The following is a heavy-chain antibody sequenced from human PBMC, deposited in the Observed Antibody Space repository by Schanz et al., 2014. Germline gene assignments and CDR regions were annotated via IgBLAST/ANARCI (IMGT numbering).Heavy chain of an antibody. CDR2: INGYNGHT. D-gene: IGHD2-15*01. CDR3: ARAGGPEDVFDI. J-gene: IGHJ3*02. Sequence: QGQLVQSGAEVKKPGASVKVSCKTSGYTFSSYGITWVRQAPGQGLEWMGWINGYNGHTLYAQKFQGRVTMTTDTSTSTSYMELTSLRVDDTDVYDCARAGGPEDVFDIWGQGTILTGSS. V-gene: IGHV1-18*01. CDR1: GYTFSSYG.